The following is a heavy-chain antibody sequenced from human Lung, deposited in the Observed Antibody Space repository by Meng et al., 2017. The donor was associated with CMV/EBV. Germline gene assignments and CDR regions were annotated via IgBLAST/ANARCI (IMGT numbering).Heavy chain of an antibody. D-gene: IGHD6-13*01. J-gene: IGHJ6*02. CDR1: GYTFTSYD. Sequence: SXXVSXXASGYTFTSYDINWVRQATGQGLEWMGWMNPNSGNTGYAQKFQGRVTMTRNTSISTAYMELSSLRSEDTAVYYCARNPYSSPGPPSPHVHYYYYGMDVWXQGTXVTVAS. CDR2: MNPNSGNT. V-gene: IGHV1-8*01. CDR3: ARNPYSSPGPPSPHVHYYYYGMDV.